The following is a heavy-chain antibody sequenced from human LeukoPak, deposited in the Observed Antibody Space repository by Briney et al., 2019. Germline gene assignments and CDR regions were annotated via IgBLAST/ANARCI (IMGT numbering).Heavy chain of an antibody. CDR2: INPNSGGT. V-gene: IGHV1-2*02. J-gene: IGHJ4*02. CDR1: GYTFTGYY. D-gene: IGHD3-16*01. Sequence: ASVKVSCKASGYTFTGYYMHWVRQAPGQGLEWMGWINPNSGGTSYAQKFQGRVTMTRDTSISTAYMELSRLRSDDTAVYYCARDRRGSLQVDYWGQGTLVTVSS. CDR3: ARDRRGSLQVDY.